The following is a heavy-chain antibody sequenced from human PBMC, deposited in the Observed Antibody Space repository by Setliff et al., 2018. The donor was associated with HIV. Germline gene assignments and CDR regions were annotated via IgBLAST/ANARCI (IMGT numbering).Heavy chain of an antibody. D-gene: IGHD5-18*01. CDR3: ARRHTAFDP. CDR1: GGSISSNNYF. CDR2: IYYSGST. J-gene: IGHJ5*02. Sequence: SETLSLTCTVSGGSISSNNYFWGWIRQPPEKGLEWIGSIYYSGSTYYNPSLKSRVTISIDTSGNQFSLKLTSVTAADTAMYYCARRHTAFDPWGQGTLVTVSS. V-gene: IGHV4-39*01.